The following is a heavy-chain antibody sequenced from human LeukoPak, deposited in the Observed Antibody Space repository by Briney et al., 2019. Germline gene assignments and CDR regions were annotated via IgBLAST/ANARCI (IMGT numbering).Heavy chain of an antibody. V-gene: IGHV4-59*01. J-gene: IGHJ4*02. D-gene: IGHD3-10*01. CDR2: IYYSGST. CDR1: GGSISSYY. Sequence: PSXTLSLTCTVSGGSISSYYWSWIRQPPGEGLEWIGYIYYSGSTNYNPSLKSRVTISVDTSKNQFSLKLSSVTAADTAVYYCASGSGSYYNPKTFDYWGQGTLVTVSS. CDR3: ASGSGSYYNPKTFDY.